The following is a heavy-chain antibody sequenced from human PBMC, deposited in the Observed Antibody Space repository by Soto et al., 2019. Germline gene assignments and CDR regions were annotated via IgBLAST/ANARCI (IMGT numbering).Heavy chain of an antibody. V-gene: IGHV4-59*01. J-gene: IGHJ4*02. Sequence: PSETLSLTCTVSGGSISSYYWSWIRQPPGKGLEWIGYIYYSGSTNYNPSLKSRVTISVDTSKNQFTLKLSSVTAADTAVYYCARGAGTPQRRSQMGYFDYWGQGTLVTVSS. CDR2: IYYSGST. CDR3: ARGAGTPQRRSQMGYFDY. CDR1: GGSISSYY. D-gene: IGHD1-7*01.